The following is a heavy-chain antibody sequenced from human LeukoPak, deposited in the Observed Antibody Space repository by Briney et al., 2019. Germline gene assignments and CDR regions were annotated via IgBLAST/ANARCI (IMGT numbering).Heavy chain of an antibody. Sequence: GGALRLSCAASGFTFSSYSMNRGGRDPGKGREGFASIITSSSYIYYADSVKGRFTISRNNAKNSLYLKMNSLRAEDTAVYYCAKTSRKTTVVTHFYYWGQGTLVTVSS. V-gene: IGHV3-21*01. J-gene: IGHJ4*02. D-gene: IGHD4-23*01. CDR1: GFTFSSYS. CDR3: AKTSRKTTVVTHFYY. CDR2: IITSSSYI.